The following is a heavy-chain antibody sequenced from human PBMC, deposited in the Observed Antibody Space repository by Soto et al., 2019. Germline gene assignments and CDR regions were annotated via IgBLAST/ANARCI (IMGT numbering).Heavy chain of an antibody. CDR1: GYTFTSYG. D-gene: IGHD3-16*01. J-gene: IGHJ6*02. V-gene: IGHV1-18*01. CDR2: INGYTGNT. Sequence: QVQLVQSGAEVKKPGASVKVSCKASGYTFTSYGLSWVRQAPGQGLEWMGWINGYTGNTNYAQKFQGRVTMTTDTSTNTAYLDLWTLISDDTAVYYCARSWVTVKRGIDVWGPGTTVTVSS. CDR3: ARSWVTVKRGIDV.